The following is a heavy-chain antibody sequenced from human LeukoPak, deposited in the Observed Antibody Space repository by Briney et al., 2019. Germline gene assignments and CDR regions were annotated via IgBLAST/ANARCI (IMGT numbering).Heavy chain of an antibody. CDR2: IIPIFGTA. J-gene: IGHJ6*03. CDR3: ARNLRFLDRYYYYYMDV. Sequence: ASVKVSCKASGGTFSSYAISWVRQAPGQGLEWMGGIIPIFGTANYAQKFQGRVTITTDEPTSTAYMELSSLRSEDTAVYYCARNLRFLDRYYYYYMDVWGKGTTVTVSS. CDR1: GGTFSSYA. D-gene: IGHD3-3*01. V-gene: IGHV1-69*05.